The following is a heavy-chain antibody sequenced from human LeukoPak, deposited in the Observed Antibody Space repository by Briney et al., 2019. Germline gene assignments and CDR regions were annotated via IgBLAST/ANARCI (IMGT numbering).Heavy chain of an antibody. Sequence: SETLSLTCTVSGGSISSGGYSWSWIRQHPGKGLEWIGYIYYSGSTYYNPSLKSRVTISVDTSKNQFSLKLSSVTAADTAVYYRARSIAAAGIFDYWGQGTLVTVSS. D-gene: IGHD6-13*01. CDR2: IYYSGST. CDR1: GGSISSGGYS. J-gene: IGHJ4*02. CDR3: ARSIAAAGIFDY. V-gene: IGHV4-31*03.